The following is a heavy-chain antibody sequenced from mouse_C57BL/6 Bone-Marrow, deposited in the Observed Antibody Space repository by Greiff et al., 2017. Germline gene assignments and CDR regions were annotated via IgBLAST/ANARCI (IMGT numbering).Heavy chain of an antibody. CDR1: GYTFTSYW. V-gene: IGHV1-69*01. D-gene: IGHD2-5*01. Sequence: QVQLQQPGAELVMPGASVKLSCKASGYTFTSYWMHWVKQRPGQGLEWIGEIDPSDSYTNYNQKFKGKSNLTEDKSSSTAYMQLSSLTSEDSAVYYCARGYYSNYWGQGTTLTVSS. CDR3: ARGYYSNY. J-gene: IGHJ2*01. CDR2: IDPSDSYT.